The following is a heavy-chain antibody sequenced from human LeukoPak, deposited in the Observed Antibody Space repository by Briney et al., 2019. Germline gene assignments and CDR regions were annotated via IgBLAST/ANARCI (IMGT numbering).Heavy chain of an antibody. CDR3: AIQRNYDILTGYSGYYYYGMDV. D-gene: IGHD3-9*01. J-gene: IGHJ6*02. Sequence: ASVKVSCKASGYTFTGYYMHWVRQAPGQGLEWMGWINPNSGGTNYAQKFQGRVTMTRDTSISTAYMELGRLRSDDTAVYYCAIQRNYDILTGYSGYYYYGMDVWGQGTTVTVSS. V-gene: IGHV1-2*02. CDR1: GYTFTGYY. CDR2: INPNSGGT.